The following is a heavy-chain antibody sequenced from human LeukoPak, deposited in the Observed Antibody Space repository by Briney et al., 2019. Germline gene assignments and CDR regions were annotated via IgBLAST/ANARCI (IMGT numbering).Heavy chain of an antibody. J-gene: IGHJ4*02. Sequence: VRSLRLSCAPSGFTFSNYAMHWVRQAAGKELEWVALISYDGSVEKNAASVKGRFTISRDNSKNTLYLQMNSLRTEDTAVYDCARALGSSWDSALDSWGQGTLVPVSS. D-gene: IGHD6-13*01. CDR3: ARALGSSWDSALDS. CDR2: ISYDGSVE. V-gene: IGHV3-30*04. CDR1: GFTFSNYA.